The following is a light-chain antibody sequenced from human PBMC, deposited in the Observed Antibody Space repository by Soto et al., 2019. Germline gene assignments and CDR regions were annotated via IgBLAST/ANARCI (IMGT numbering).Light chain of an antibody. J-gene: IGLJ1*01. CDR2: EVS. CDR3: CSSGGSPTYV. V-gene: IGLV2-8*01. CDR1: SSDIGGYNY. Sequence: QSALTQPPSASGSPGQSVAISCTGTSSDIGGYNYVSWYQQHPGKAPKLMIFEVSQRPSGVPDRFSGSKSGNTASLTVSGLQAEDEADYYCCSSGGSPTYVFGTGTQLTVL.